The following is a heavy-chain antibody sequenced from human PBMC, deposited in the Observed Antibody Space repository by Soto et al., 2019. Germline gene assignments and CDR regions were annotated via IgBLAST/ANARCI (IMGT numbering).Heavy chain of an antibody. V-gene: IGHV3-48*02. J-gene: IGHJ4*02. CDR3: ARDGSGSYHTDY. CDR2: ISSSTSTI. D-gene: IGHD1-26*01. CDR1: VFTFISYN. Sequence: GWSLRLSCASSVFTFISYNMNWVRQAPGKGLEWISYISSSTSTIYYADSVKGRFTISRDNAKNSLFLQMNSLRDEDTAVYYCARDGSGSYHTDYWGQGTLVTVSS.